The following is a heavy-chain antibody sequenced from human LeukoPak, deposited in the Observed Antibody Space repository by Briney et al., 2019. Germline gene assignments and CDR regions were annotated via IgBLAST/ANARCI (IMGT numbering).Heavy chain of an antibody. CDR3: ARAVRGVTQIDY. V-gene: IGHV3-21*01. CDR1: GFTFSSYS. J-gene: IGHJ4*02. D-gene: IGHD3-10*01. CDR2: ISSSSSYI. Sequence: GGSLRLSCAASGFTFSSYSMNWVRQAPGKGLEWVSSISSSSSYIYYADSVKGRFTISRDNSKNTLYLQMNSLRPEDTAVYYCARAVRGVTQIDYWGQGTLVTVSS.